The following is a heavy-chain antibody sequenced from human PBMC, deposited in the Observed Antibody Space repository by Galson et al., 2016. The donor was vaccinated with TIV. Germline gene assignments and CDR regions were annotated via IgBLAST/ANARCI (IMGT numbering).Heavy chain of an antibody. V-gene: IGHV3-30*02. J-gene: IGHJ6*02. D-gene: IGHD4-11*01. CDR3: AKAQEPKYSNALYGMDV. CDR1: GFSFRRYG. CDR2: IAYDGSVK. Sequence: SLRLSCATSGFSFRRYGMYWVRQAPGKGLDWVALIAYDGSVKYYADSVRGRFTISRDNSKNTLFLQMNSLRLEDSAVYYCAKAQEPKYSNALYGMDVWGRGTTVTVSS.